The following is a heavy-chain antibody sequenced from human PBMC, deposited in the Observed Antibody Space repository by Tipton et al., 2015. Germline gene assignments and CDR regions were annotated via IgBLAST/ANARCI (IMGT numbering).Heavy chain of an antibody. CDR3: ARDLEHGMDV. V-gene: IGHV4-59*01. CDR2: IYYSGST. D-gene: IGHD5-24*01. CDR1: GGSFSDYY. J-gene: IGHJ6*02. Sequence: TLSLTCTVSGGSFSDYYWSWIRQPPGKGLEWIGYIYYSGSTNYNPSLKSRVTVLLDTSKTQFSLSLTSVTAADTAVYYCARDLEHGMDVWGQGTTVTVSS.